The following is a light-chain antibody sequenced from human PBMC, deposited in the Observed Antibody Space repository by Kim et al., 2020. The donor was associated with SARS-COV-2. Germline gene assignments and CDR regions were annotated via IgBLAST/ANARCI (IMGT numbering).Light chain of an antibody. Sequence: PGQSVTISCTGTSSDVGGYDYVSWFQQHPGKAPTLMIYDVGKRPSGVPDRFSGSKSANTASLTISGLQADDEADYYCCSYAGIYIVFGGGTQLTVL. V-gene: IGLV2-11*01. CDR1: SSDVGGYDY. CDR3: CSYAGIYIV. J-gene: IGLJ3*02. CDR2: DVG.